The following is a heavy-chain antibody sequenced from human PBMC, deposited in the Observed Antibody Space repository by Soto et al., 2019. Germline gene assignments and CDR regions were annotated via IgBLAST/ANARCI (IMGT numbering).Heavy chain of an antibody. J-gene: IGHJ5*02. CDR2: IYYSGST. V-gene: IGHV4-39*02. CDR3: ARDEYGVNVGWFAP. CDR1: GGSISSSGYY. Sequence: SETLSLTCTVSGGSISSSGYYWGWIRQPPGKGLEWIGSIYYSGSTYYNPSLKSRVTISVDTSKNQFSLKLSSVTAADTAVYYCARDEYGVNVGWFAPWGQGTLVTVSS. D-gene: IGHD4-17*01.